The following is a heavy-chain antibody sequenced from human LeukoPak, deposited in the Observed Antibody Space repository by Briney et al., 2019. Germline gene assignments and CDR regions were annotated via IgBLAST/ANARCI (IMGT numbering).Heavy chain of an antibody. CDR2: INEEGSDT. CDR1: GFIFSNYW. V-gene: IGHV3-74*01. CDR3: AREGPDY. Sequence: GGSLRLSCAASGFIFSNYWMHWVRKAPGKGLEWVSGINEEGSDTKYADSVRGQFTISRDNAKNTLSLQMNSLRADDTAVYYCAREGPDYWGQGTLVTVSS. J-gene: IGHJ4*02.